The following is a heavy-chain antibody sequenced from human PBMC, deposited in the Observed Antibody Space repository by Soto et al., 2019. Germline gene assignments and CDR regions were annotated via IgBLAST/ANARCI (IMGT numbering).Heavy chain of an antibody. CDR3: ARAKAPLYSSSWYWFDP. J-gene: IGHJ5*02. CDR2: IYYSGST. D-gene: IGHD6-13*01. CDR1: NGSISSYY. Sequence: SETLSLTCTVSNGSISSYYGSWIRKTPRKGLEWSGYIYYSGSTNYNPSLKSRVTISVDTSKNQFSLKLSSVTAADTAVYYCARAKAPLYSSSWYWFDPWGQGTLVTVSS. V-gene: IGHV4-59*08.